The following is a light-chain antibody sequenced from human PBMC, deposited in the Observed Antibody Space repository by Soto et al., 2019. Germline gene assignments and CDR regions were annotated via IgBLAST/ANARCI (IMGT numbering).Light chain of an antibody. CDR3: SSFTSTNTLVL. CDR1: NSDVGGYDS. CDR2: DVS. J-gene: IGLJ2*01. Sequence: QSALTQPASVSGSPGQSNTISCTGTNSDVGGYDSVSWYQQHPGKAPKLIIFDVSHRPSGVSNRFSGSKSGNTASLTISGLRAEDEADNHCSSFTSTNTLVLFGGGTQLTVL. V-gene: IGLV2-14*01.